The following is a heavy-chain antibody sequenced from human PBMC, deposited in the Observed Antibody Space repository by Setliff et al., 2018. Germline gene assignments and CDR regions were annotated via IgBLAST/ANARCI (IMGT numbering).Heavy chain of an antibody. CDR2: ISWDGGNM. J-gene: IGHJ4*02. CDR1: GFSFNDYA. D-gene: IGHD4-4*01. V-gene: IGHV3-9*01. CDR3: IRAGYSDYKGRGGLDY. Sequence: LRLSCAASGFSFNDYAMHWVRQTPGKGLEWVSGISWDGGNMDYADSVKGRFTISRDNAKNSLYLQMNSLGAADTAVYYCIRAGYSDYKGRGGLDYWGQGTLVTVSS.